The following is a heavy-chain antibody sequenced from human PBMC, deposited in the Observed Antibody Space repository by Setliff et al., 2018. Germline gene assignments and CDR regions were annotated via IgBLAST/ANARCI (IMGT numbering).Heavy chain of an antibody. Sequence: GASVKVSCKASGYTFTSYAMHWVRQAPGQRLEWMGWINAGNGNTKYSQKFKGRVTITRDTSASTAYMELSSLRSEDTAVYYCARDGGYCSGGSCYGLDYWGQGTLVTVSS. CDR3: ARDGGYCSGGSCYGLDY. V-gene: IGHV1-3*01. J-gene: IGHJ4*02. D-gene: IGHD2-15*01. CDR2: INAGNGNT. CDR1: GYTFTSYA.